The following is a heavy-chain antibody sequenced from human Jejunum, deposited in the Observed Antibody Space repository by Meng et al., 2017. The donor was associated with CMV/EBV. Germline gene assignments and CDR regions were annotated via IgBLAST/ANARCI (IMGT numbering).Heavy chain of an antibody. CDR2: IKSETYGGTT. V-gene: IGHV3-15*07. J-gene: IGHJ4*02. CDR1: GLSFTYVS. Sequence: EVQLVDSGGGLVKPGGSLRLSCAASGLSFTYVSMNWVRQAPGKGLEWVGRIKSETYGGTTDYAAPMKGRFTISRDDSKNMLYLQMNSLKTEDTAVYYCTTVGPYSRSVYWGQGTLVTVS. CDR3: TTVGPYSRSVY. D-gene: IGHD1-14*01.